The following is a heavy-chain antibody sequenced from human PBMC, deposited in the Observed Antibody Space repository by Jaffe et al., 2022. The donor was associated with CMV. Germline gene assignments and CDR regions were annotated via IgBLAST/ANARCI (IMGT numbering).Heavy chain of an antibody. J-gene: IGHJ4*02. V-gene: IGHV3-23*04. CDR2: MNGVGSLS. CDR3: AKGALLDS. Sequence: VQLEESGGGAVPPGGSLRLSCEASGFTFSSYAMNWVRQAPGKGLEWVAGMNGVGSLSYYAASAKGRFTVSRDNSKNTLYLQMNSLTVEDTALYYCAKGALLDSWGQGTLVTVSS. CDR1: GFTFSSYA.